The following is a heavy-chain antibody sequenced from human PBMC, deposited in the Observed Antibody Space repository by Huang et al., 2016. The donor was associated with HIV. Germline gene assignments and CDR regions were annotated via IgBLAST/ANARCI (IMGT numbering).Heavy chain of an antibody. Sequence: QLQLQESGPGLVKPSETLSLTCTVSGGSISSSSYYWGWIRQPPGKGLEWIGNIYYSGSAYYNPSLKSRVTMSVDTSKTQFSLKLSSVTAADTAVYYCASGDYDILTGYPRQFDYWGQGTLVTVSS. D-gene: IGHD3-9*01. CDR3: ASGDYDILTGYPRQFDY. V-gene: IGHV4-39*01. J-gene: IGHJ4*02. CDR2: IYYSGSA. CDR1: GGSISSSSYY.